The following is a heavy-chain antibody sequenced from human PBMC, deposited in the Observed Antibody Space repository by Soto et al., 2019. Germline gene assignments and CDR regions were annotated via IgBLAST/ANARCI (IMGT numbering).Heavy chain of an antibody. V-gene: IGHV3-23*01. CDR3: TRLDPDAAVIQSLRD. Sequence: PGGSLRLSCAASGFTFTSYVMSWVRQAPGMGLQWVAGISETGGNTYYGDSLKGRFTISRDNSKNTLYLEMNSLKTEDTAVYYCTRLDPDAAVIQSLRDWGQGTLVTVSS. D-gene: IGHD2-2*02. CDR2: ISETGGNT. J-gene: IGHJ4*02. CDR1: GFTFTSYV.